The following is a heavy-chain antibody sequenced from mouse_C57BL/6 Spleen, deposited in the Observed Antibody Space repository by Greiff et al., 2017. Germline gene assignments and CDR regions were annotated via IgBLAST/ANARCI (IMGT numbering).Heavy chain of an antibody. CDR1: GYTFTDYY. J-gene: IGHJ4*01. Sequence: VQLQQSGPELVKPGASVKISCKASGYTFTDYYMNWVKQSHGKSLEWIGDINPNNGGTSYNQKFKGKATLTVDKSSSTAYMELRSLTSEDSAVYYCARLESLYYAMDYWGQGTSVTVSS. D-gene: IGHD6-2*01. CDR2: INPNNGGT. CDR3: ARLESLYYAMDY. V-gene: IGHV1-26*01.